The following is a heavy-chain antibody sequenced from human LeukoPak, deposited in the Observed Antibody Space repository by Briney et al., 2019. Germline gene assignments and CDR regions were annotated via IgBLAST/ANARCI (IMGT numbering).Heavy chain of an antibody. J-gene: IGHJ4*02. CDR2: MNTTSATT. CDR3: TRGSSGRRDN. CDR1: GFTFTSWD. D-gene: IGHD6-19*01. V-gene: IGHV1-8*01. Sequence: GASLKVSCKASGFTFTSWDVNWVPQATGPGLEWMGWMNTTSATTSYAQRIHGTITMTRGTTIGSAYIELSNLSSEDTAIYYCTRGSSGRRDNWGQGTLVTVSA.